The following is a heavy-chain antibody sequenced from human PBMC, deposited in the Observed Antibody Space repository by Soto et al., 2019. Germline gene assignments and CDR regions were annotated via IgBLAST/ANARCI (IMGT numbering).Heavy chain of an antibody. CDR3: ARDQTIFGVVIIVGAAFDI. J-gene: IGHJ3*02. Sequence: GGSLRLSCAASGFTFSSYSMNWVRQAPGKRLEWVSSISSSSSYIYYADSVKGRFTISRDNAKNSLYLQMNSLRAEDTAVYYCARDQTIFGVVIIVGAAFDIWGQGTMVTVSS. V-gene: IGHV3-21*01. CDR1: GFTFSSYS. CDR2: ISSSSSYI. D-gene: IGHD3-3*01.